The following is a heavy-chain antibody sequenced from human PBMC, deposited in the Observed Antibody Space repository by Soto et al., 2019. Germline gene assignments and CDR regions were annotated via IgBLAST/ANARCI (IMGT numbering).Heavy chain of an antibody. CDR1: GGSISSSSYY. V-gene: IGHV4-39*07. J-gene: IGHJ5*02. Sequence: PSETLSLTCTVSGGSISSSSYYGGWIRQPPGKGLGWIGSIYYSGGTYYNPSLKSRVTISGDTSKSQFSLSLSSVTAADTAVYVCAREGSDSTDSLHCFDPWGQGSLVTVSS. D-gene: IGHD1-26*01. CDR2: IYYSGGT. CDR3: AREGSDSTDSLHCFDP.